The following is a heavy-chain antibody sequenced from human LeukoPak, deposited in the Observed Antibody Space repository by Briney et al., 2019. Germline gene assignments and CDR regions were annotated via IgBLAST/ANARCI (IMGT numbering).Heavy chain of an antibody. Sequence: GESLKISCQGSGYRFSSNWIAWVRQIPGIGLEWMWSIYGGDSDTRYSPSFQGQVTISADQSISTAYLHWSSLKASDTAMYYCARGDYFDYWGQGTLLTVSS. CDR2: IYGGDSDT. CDR1: GYRFSSNW. V-gene: IGHV5-51*01. J-gene: IGHJ4*02. CDR3: ARGDYFDY.